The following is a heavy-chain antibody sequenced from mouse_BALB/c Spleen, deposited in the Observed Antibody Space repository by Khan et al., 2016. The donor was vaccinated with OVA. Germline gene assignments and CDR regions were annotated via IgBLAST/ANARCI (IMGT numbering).Heavy chain of an antibody. J-gene: IGHJ2*01. V-gene: IGHV1-7*01. CDR2: INPTSGYT. CDR1: GYTFTTYW. Sequence: VQLQQSGAELAKPGASVKMSCKASGYTFTTYWMHWVKQRPGQGMEWIGYINPTSGYTDYNETFKDRATLSAARSSSTAYMQLGSRTSEDSAVYYCTRDRIYYWGQGTTLTVSS. CDR3: TRDRIYY.